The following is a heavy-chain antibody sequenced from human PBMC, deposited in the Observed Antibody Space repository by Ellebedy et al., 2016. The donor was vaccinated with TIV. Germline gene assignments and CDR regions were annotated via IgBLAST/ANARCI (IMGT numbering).Heavy chain of an antibody. J-gene: IGHJ4*02. V-gene: IGHV3-69-1*01. D-gene: IGHD5-24*01. Sequence: GESLKISCAASGFTFSDYHMNWVRQAPGKGLEWVSSIIVGGSTYDADSVKGRFIISRDNAENSLYLQMNSLRVEDTAYYYCVRDSTHGYDDYWGQGTLVTVSS. CDR2: IIVGGST. CDR1: GFTFSDYH. CDR3: VRDSTHGYDDY.